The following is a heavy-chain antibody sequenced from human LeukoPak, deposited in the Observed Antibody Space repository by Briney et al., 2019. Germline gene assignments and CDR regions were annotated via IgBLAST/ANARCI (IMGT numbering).Heavy chain of an antibody. CDR3: ARHREYSYGYLLFDY. V-gene: IGHV4-39*01. D-gene: IGHD5-18*01. CDR1: GASISSSSYY. J-gene: IGHJ4*02. CDR2: IYYSGST. Sequence: SETLSLTCTVSGASISSSSYYWGWIRQPPGKGLEWIGSIYYSGSTYYNPSLKSRVTISVDTSKNQFSLKLSSVTAADTAVYYRARHREYSYGYLLFDYWGQGTLVTVSS.